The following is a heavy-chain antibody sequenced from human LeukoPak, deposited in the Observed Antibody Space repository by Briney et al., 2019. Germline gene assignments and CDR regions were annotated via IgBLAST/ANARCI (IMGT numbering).Heavy chain of an antibody. CDR3: AKTDSSSWYVSNWFDP. J-gene: IGHJ5*02. V-gene: IGHV3-23*01. CDR2: ISGSGGST. D-gene: IGHD6-13*01. Sequence: GGSLRLSCAASGFTFSGYAMSWVRQAPGKGLEWVSAISGSGGSTYYADSVKGRFTISRDNSKNTLYLQMNSLRAEGTAVYYCAKTDSSSWYVSNWFDPWGQGTLVTVSS. CDR1: GFTFSGYA.